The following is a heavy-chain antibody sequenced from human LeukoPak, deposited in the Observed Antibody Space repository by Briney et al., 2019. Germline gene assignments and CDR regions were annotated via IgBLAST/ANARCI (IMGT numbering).Heavy chain of an antibody. Sequence: RGESLKISCKGSGYNFTTYWIGWVRQMPGKGLEYMGIIYPGDSDTRYSPSFQGQVTISADKSINTAYLQWSSLKASDTAMYYCVRHGYYYYDRQTFDYWGQGTLVTVSS. CDR2: IYPGDSDT. CDR1: GYNFTTYW. CDR3: VRHGYYYYDRQTFDY. D-gene: IGHD3-22*01. J-gene: IGHJ4*02. V-gene: IGHV5-51*01.